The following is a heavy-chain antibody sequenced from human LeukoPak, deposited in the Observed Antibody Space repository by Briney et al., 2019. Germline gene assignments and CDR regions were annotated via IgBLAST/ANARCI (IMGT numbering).Heavy chain of an antibody. D-gene: IGHD3-10*01. Sequence: KTGGSLRLSCAASGFTFSSYGMSWVRQAPGKGLEGVSAISGSGGNTYYADPVKGRFSISRDNSKNTLYLQMNSLRAEDTAVYFCAKDSATYGRFDYWGQGSLVTVSS. J-gene: IGHJ4*02. CDR2: ISGSGGNT. V-gene: IGHV3-23*01. CDR3: AKDSATYGRFDY. CDR1: GFTFSSYG.